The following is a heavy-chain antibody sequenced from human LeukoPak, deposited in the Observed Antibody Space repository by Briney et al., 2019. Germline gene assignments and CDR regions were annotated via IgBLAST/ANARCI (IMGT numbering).Heavy chain of an antibody. CDR3: AKDGAPNAGYMDV. J-gene: IGHJ6*03. CDR2: VGGAGADT. CDR1: GFTFNSYT. V-gene: IGHV3-23*01. Sequence: PRGSLRLSCAASGFTFNSYTMSWVRLAPGKGLEWVSSVGGAGADTWYADSVKGRFTISRDNSKNTLYLQMDSPRAEDTALYYCAKDGAPNAGYMDVWGKGTTVTVSS. D-gene: IGHD3-10*01.